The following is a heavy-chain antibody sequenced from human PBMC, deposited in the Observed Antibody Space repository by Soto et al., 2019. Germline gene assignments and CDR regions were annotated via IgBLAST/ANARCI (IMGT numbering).Heavy chain of an antibody. V-gene: IGHV4-31*03. Sequence: TSETLCLPCTVSGGSISSGGYYWSWIRQHPGKGLEWIGYIYYSGSTYYNPSLKSRVTISVDTSKNQFSLKLSSVTAADTAVYYCARGSITAGNLWPYYYMDVWGKGTTVTVSS. CDR3: ARGSITAGNLWPYYYMDV. CDR1: GGSISSGGYY. CDR2: IYYSGST. D-gene: IGHD6-13*01. J-gene: IGHJ6*03.